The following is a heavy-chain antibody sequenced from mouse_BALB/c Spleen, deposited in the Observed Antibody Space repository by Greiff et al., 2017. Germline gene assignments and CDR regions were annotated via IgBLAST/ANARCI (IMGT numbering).Heavy chain of an antibody. CDR1: GYSITSDYA. V-gene: IGHV3-2*02. Sequence: VQLKESGPGLVKPSQSLSLTCTVTGYSITSDYAWNWIRQFPGNQLEWMGYISYSGSTSYNPSLKSRISITRDTSKNQFFLQLNSVTTEDTATYYCARSGYRSYFDYWGQGTTLTVSS. J-gene: IGHJ2*01. D-gene: IGHD2-14*01. CDR2: ISYSGST. CDR3: ARSGYRSYFDY.